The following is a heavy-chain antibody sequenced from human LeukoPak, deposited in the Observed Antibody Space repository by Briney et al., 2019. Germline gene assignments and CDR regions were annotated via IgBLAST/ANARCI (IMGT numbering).Heavy chain of an antibody. CDR1: GGSVSSGSYY. D-gene: IGHD5-12*01. J-gene: IGHJ3*01. V-gene: IGHV4-61*01. CDR3: ARIVAWYDAFDV. Sequence: PSETLSLTCTVSGGSVSSGSYYWGWIRQPPGKGLEWIGYIYYSGSTNYNPSLKSRVTLSVDTSKNQFSLKLSSVTAADTAVYYCARIVAWYDAFDVWGQGTMVTVSS. CDR2: IYYSGST.